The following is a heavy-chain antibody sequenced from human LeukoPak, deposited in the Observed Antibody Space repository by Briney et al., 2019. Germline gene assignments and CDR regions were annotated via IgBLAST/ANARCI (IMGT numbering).Heavy chain of an antibody. Sequence: ASVKVSCKASGYTFTSYGISWVRQAPGQGLEWMGWISAYNGNTNYAQKLQGRVTLTPDPSTSTAYMALRSLRSDDTAVYYCARGFPRIVGATGDYWGQGTLVTVSS. CDR3: ARGFPRIVGATGDY. V-gene: IGHV1-18*01. CDR1: GYTFTSYG. J-gene: IGHJ4*02. CDR2: ISAYNGNT. D-gene: IGHD1-26*01.